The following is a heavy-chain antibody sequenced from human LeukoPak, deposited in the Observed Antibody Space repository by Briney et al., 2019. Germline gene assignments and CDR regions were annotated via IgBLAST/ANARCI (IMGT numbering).Heavy chain of an antibody. Sequence: GGSLRLSCAASGFTFDDYAMHWVRQAPGKGLEWVSGISWNSGSIGYADSVKGRFTISRDNAKNSLYLQMNSLRAEDTALYYCAKDKHSYGSPGFDYWGQGTLVTVSS. J-gene: IGHJ4*02. D-gene: IGHD5-18*01. CDR3: AKDKHSYGSPGFDY. V-gene: IGHV3-9*01. CDR1: GFTFDDYA. CDR2: ISWNSGSI.